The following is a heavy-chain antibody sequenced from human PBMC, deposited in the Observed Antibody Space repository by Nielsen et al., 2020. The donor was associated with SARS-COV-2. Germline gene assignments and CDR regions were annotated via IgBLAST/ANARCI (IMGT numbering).Heavy chain of an antibody. D-gene: IGHD1-7*01. Sequence: SGPTLVKPTETLTLTCTVSGFSLSNARMGVGWIRQPPGRALESLAHIFSNDEKSYNTSLKSRLTISKDTSKSQVVLTMTNMDPVDTATYYCARIQLELRLFYFYYSMDVWGKGTTVTVSS. CDR2: IFSNDEK. J-gene: IGHJ6*03. CDR1: GFSLSNARMG. CDR3: ARIQLELRLFYFYYSMDV. V-gene: IGHV2-26*01.